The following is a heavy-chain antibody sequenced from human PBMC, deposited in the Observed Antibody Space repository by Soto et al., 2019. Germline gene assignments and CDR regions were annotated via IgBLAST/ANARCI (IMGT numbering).Heavy chain of an antibody. Sequence: EVQVVESGGGLVQPGGSLRLSCIASGFTFSSHWMHWVRQAPGKGLVWVSRVKYDGRTTNYADSVKGRFTISRDNAKNTVYLQMNSLRAEDTGVYYCARGLRNYYGVDVWGHGTTVTVSS. V-gene: IGHV3-74*01. D-gene: IGHD5-12*01. CDR3: ARGLRNYYGVDV. CDR2: VKYDGRTT. J-gene: IGHJ6*02. CDR1: GFTFSSHW.